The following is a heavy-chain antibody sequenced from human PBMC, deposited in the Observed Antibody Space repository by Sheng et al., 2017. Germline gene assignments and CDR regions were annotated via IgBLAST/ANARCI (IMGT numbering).Heavy chain of an antibody. CDR1: EFTFSNYG. CDR2: ISGSEGKT. Sequence: EVQLVESGGGLVQPGGTLRLSCAASEFTFSNYGMHWVRQAPGKGLEWVSGISGSEGKTNYADSVKGRFTISRDNSKNTLYLQMNSLRAEDTAVYYCAKDVIHYYHYYMDVWGKGTTVTVSS. D-gene: IGHD2-21*01. V-gene: IGHV3-23*04. CDR3: AKDVIHYYHYYMDV. J-gene: IGHJ6*03.